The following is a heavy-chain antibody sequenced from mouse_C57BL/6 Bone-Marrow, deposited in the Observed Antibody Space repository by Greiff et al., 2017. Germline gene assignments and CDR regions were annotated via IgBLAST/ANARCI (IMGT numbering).Heavy chain of an antibody. D-gene: IGHD1-1*01. CDR2: IDPSDSYT. J-gene: IGHJ2*01. CDR3: AYGSSYDYFDD. CDR1: GYTFTSYW. Sequence: QVQLKQPGAELVMPGASVKLSCKASGYTFTSYWMHWVKQRPGQGLEWIGEIDPSDSYTNYNQKFKGKSTLTVDKSSSTAYMQLSSLTSEDSAVYYCAYGSSYDYFDDWGQGTTLTVSS. V-gene: IGHV1-69*01.